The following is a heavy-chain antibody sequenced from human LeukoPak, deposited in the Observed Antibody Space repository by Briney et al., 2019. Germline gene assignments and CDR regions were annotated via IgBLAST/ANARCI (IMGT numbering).Heavy chain of an antibody. V-gene: IGHV3-74*01. D-gene: IGHD3-22*01. J-gene: IGHJ4*02. CDR1: GFAFNKYW. CDR3: ATGNYYDSRGYYTFGH. CDR2: INGDGSTT. Sequence: GGSLRLSCAASGFAFNKYWMHWVRQTPGKGLVWVSRINGDGSTTSYADSVKGGFTISRDNAKNTLFLQMSSLRAEDTAVYYCATGNYYDSRGYYTFGHWGQGTLVTVSS.